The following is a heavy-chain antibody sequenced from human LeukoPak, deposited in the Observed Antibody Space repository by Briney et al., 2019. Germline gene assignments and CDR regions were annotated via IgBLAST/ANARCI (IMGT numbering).Heavy chain of an antibody. Sequence: ASVKVFCKASGGTFSSYAISWVRQAPGQGLEWMGGIIPIFGTANYAQKFQGRVTITADESTSTAYMELSSLRSEDTAVYYCARGGVVRGVIMAYWGQGTLVTVSS. CDR1: GGTFSSYA. D-gene: IGHD3-10*01. CDR2: IIPIFGTA. V-gene: IGHV1-69*13. CDR3: ARGGVVRGVIMAY. J-gene: IGHJ4*02.